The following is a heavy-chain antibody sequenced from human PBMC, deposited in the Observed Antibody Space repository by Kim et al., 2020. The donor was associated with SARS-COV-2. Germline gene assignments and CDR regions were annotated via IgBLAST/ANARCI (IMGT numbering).Heavy chain of an antibody. V-gene: IGHV3-23*01. J-gene: IGHJ4*02. Sequence: GGSLRLSCAASGFTFYNYAMSWVRQAPGKGLEWVSVISGSGGTTSYAASVKGRFAISRDNSKNTLYLQMNSLTAEDTGVYYCAKSGPGVWFGEQIDYWGQGTLVTVSS. CDR3: AKSGPGVWFGEQIDY. CDR1: GFTFYNYA. CDR2: ISGSGGTT. D-gene: IGHD3-10*01.